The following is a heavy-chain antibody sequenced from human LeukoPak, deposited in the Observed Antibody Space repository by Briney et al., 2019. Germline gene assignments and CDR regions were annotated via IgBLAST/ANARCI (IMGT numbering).Heavy chain of an antibody. Sequence: GGSLRLSCAASGFTFSSYWMHWVRHAPGKGLVWVSRINSDGSSTSYADSVKGRFTISRDNAKNTLYLQMNSLRAEDTAVYYCARDLGYYYDSSGYFIFDYWGQGTLVTVSS. J-gene: IGHJ4*02. CDR3: ARDLGYYYDSSGYFIFDY. D-gene: IGHD3-22*01. CDR1: GFTFSSYW. V-gene: IGHV3-74*01. CDR2: INSDGSST.